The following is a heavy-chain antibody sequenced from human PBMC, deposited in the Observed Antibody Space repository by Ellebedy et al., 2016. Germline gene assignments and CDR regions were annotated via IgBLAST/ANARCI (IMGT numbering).Heavy chain of an antibody. J-gene: IGHJ4*02. CDR3: AGGRNGWYGVGDY. D-gene: IGHD6-19*01. CDR2: LDYNGNT. Sequence: SETLSLTCTVSGGFIRSNGYYWALIRQPPGKGLEWMGSLDYNGNTYDNPSLKSRVTISVYTPKKQFSLKLTSVTAADTAVYYCAGGRNGWYGVGDYWGQGTLVSVSS. V-gene: IGHV4-39*01. CDR1: GGFIRSNGYY.